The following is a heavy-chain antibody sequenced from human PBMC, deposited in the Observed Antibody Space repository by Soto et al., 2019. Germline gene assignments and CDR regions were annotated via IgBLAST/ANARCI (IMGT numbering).Heavy chain of an antibody. CDR2: MNQNSGRP. CDR1: GYTFTDYD. D-gene: IGHD6-19*01. V-gene: IGHV1-8*02. CDR3: STWGRNGWYTGFF. J-gene: IGHJ4*02. Sequence: QVQLVHSGAEVRKPGASVKVSCKTSGYTFTDYDINWVRQAPGQGLEWVGSMNQNSGRPDYAQKLEGSVTMTRDISISTAYMELSSLGYDDTAVYFCSTWGRNGWYTGFFWGQGTMVTVSS.